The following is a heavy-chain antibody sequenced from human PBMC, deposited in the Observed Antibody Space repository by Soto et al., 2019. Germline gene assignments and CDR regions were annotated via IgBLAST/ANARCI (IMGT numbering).Heavy chain of an antibody. V-gene: IGHV1-18*01. CDR3: ASGTVPAAIWGLGYYYYGLDV. D-gene: IGHD2-2*01. Sequence: ASVKVSCKASGYTFTTYGISWVRQAPGQGLEWLGWINTHNGNTNYAQNLQGRVTITADESTSTAYMELSSLRSEDTAVYYCASGTVPAAIWGLGYYYYGLDVWGQGTTVTVSS. CDR1: GYTFTTYG. CDR2: INTHNGNT. J-gene: IGHJ6*02.